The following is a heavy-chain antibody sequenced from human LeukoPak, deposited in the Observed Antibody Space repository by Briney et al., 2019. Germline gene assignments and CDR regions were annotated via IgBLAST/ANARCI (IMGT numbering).Heavy chain of an antibody. J-gene: IGHJ4*02. CDR2: INPSGGST. D-gene: IGHD3-10*01. CDR1: GYTFTSYD. CDR3: ARDSARVVRGVTDNDDY. Sequence: ASVKVSCKASGYTFTSYDMHWVRQAPGQGLEWMGIINPSGGSTSYAQKFQGRVTMTRDMSTSTAYMGLSSLRSEDTAVYYCARDSARVVRGVTDNDDYWGQGTLVTVSS. V-gene: IGHV1-46*01.